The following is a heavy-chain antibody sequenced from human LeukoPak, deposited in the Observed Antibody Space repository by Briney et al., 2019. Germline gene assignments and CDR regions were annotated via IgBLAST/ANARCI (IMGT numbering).Heavy chain of an antibody. J-gene: IGHJ4*02. CDR3: ARDTAKVVVVAATPFDY. CDR2: IIPILGIA. D-gene: IGHD2-15*01. CDR1: GGTFSSYT. V-gene: IGHV1-69*04. Sequence: SVKVSCKASGGTFSSYTISWVRQAPGQGLEWMGRIIPILGIANYAQRFQGRVTITADKSTSTAYMELRSLRSDDTAVYYCARDTAKVVVVAATPFDYWGQGTLVTVSS.